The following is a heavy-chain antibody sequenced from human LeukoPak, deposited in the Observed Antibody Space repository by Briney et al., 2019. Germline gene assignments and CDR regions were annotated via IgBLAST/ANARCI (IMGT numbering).Heavy chain of an antibody. CDR3: ARGLPEQWLVRAFDI. Sequence: SETLSLTCDLSGGSVSSSNWWSWVRQPPGKVLEWIGEIYHSGSTNYNPSLNSRVTISVDKSKNQFSLKLSSVTAADTAVYYCARGLPEQWLVRAFDIWGQGTMVTVSS. CDR1: GGSVSSSNW. CDR2: IYHSGST. D-gene: IGHD6-19*01. V-gene: IGHV4-4*02. J-gene: IGHJ3*02.